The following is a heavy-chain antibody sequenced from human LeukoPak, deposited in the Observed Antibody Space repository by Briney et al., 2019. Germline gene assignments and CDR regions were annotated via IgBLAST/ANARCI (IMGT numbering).Heavy chain of an antibody. CDR1: GFTFSNTW. J-gene: IGHJ4*02. Sequence: GGSLRLSCAASGFTFSNTWMNWVRQAPGKGLEWVGRIQSKTDGGTTEYAAPVKGKFTISRDDSKTTLYLQMNSLKTEDTAVYYCATLTVRGVINIWGQGTLVTVSS. V-gene: IGHV3-15*01. D-gene: IGHD3-10*01. CDR2: IQSKTDGGTT. CDR3: ATLTVRGVINI.